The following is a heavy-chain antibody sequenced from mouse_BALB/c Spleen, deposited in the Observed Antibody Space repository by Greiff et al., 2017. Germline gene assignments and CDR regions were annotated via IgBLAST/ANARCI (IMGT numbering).Heavy chain of an antibody. CDR3: ARTGPYYAMDY. J-gene: IGHJ4*01. CDR2: ISTYYGDA. Sequence: QVQLQQSGAELVRPGSSVKISCKASGYAFSSYWMNWVKQSHAKSLEWIGVISTYYGDASYNQKFKGKATMTVDKSSSTAYMELARLTSEDSAIYYCARTGPYYAMDYWGQGTSVTVSS. D-gene: IGHD4-1*01. CDR1: GYAFSSYW. V-gene: IGHV1S137*01.